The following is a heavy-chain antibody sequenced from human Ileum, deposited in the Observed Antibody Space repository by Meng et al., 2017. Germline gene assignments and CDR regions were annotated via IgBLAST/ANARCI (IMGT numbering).Heavy chain of an antibody. V-gene: IGHV3-66*02. Sequence: GGFLRLSCAAPGFNVKTNYMSWVRKAPGKGLEGVSGISRSGSTYYRDSVEGRFAISRDNSKNTLNLEMNSLRPEDTAVYFCARGLAGDYIYPFDHWGQGTQVTVSS. D-gene: IGHD4-17*01. CDR3: ARGLAGDYIYPFDH. CDR2: ISRSGST. CDR1: GFNVKTNY. J-gene: IGHJ4*02.